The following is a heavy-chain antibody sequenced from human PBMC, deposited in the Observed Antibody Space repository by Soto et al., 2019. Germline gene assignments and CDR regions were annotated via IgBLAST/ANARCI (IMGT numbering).Heavy chain of an antibody. D-gene: IGHD1-26*01. J-gene: IGHJ4*02. CDR1: GITLSNYA. CDR3: AKVVGTTALVGIHY. CDR2: ISGSGDNT. Sequence: EVQLLESGGALVQPGGSLRLSCAASGITLSNYAMTWVRQAPGKGLEWVSGISGSGDNTYYADSVKGRFTISRDNSKNTLYLEMNSLRAEDTAVYYCAKVVGTTALVGIHYLGQGTLATVSS. V-gene: IGHV3-23*01.